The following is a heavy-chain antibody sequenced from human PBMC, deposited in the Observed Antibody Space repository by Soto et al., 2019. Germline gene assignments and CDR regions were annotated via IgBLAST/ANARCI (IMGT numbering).Heavy chain of an antibody. Sequence: QVQLQESGPGLVKPSQTLSLTCTVSGGSISSGDYYWSWIRQPPGKGLEWIGYIYYSGSTYYNPSLQSRVTISVDTSKNQFSLKLSSVTAADTAVYYCASTLIAAATPPWFDPWGQGTLVTVSS. CDR3: ASTLIAAATPPWFDP. V-gene: IGHV4-30-4*01. J-gene: IGHJ5*02. D-gene: IGHD6-13*01. CDR2: IYYSGST. CDR1: GGSISSGDYY.